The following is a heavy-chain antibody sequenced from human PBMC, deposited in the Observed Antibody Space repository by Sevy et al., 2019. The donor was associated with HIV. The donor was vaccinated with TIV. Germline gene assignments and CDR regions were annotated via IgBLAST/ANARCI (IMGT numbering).Heavy chain of an antibody. D-gene: IGHD1-20*01. V-gene: IGHV3-30-3*01. CDR3: AREESGSITGTTGWFDP. Sequence: GGSLRLSFAASGFTFSSYAMRWVRQAPGKGLEWVAVISYDGSNKYYADSVKGRFTISRDNSKNTLYLQMNSLRAEDTAVYYCAREESGSITGTTGWFDPWGQGTLVTVSS. CDR1: GFTFSSYA. J-gene: IGHJ5*02. CDR2: ISYDGSNK.